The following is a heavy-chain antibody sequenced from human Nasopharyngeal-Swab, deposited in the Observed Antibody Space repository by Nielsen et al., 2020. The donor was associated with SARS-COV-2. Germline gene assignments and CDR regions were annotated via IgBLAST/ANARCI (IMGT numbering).Heavy chain of an antibody. Sequence: GESLKISCTASGFTYETFSVNWIRQAPGKGLEWISYISGASRTIHYADSVKGRFTISRDNTKNSLSLQMDRLRDEDTAVYYCARSNGDYTRLLDYWGQGTLVTVSS. V-gene: IGHV3-48*02. CDR3: ARSNGDYTRLLDY. J-gene: IGHJ4*02. CDR1: GFTYETFS. D-gene: IGHD4-17*01. CDR2: ISGASRTI.